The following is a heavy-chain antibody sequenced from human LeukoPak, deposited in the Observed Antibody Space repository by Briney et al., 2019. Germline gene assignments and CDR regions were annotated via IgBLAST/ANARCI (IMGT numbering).Heavy chain of an antibody. CDR2: ISAYNGNT. D-gene: IGHD2-2*01. J-gene: IGHJ4*02. V-gene: IGHV1-18*01. CDR1: GYTFTSYG. Sequence: ASVKVSCKASGYTFTSYGISWVRQAPGQGLEWMGWISAYNGNTNYAQKLQGRVTMTTDTSTSTAYIELRSLRSDDTAVYYCARAYCSSTSCYFDYWGQGTLVTVSS. CDR3: ARAYCSSTSCYFDY.